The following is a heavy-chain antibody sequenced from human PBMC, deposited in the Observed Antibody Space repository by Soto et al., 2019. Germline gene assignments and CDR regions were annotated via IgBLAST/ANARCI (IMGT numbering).Heavy chain of an antibody. V-gene: IGHV4-59*01. J-gene: IGHJ4*02. D-gene: IGHD4-17*01. CDR3: ARDTRDGDFFDY. CDR2: IYYSGST. CDR1: GGSISSYY. Sequence: SETLSLTCTVSGGSISSYYWGWIRQPPGKGLEWIGYIYYSGSTNYNPSLKSRVTISVDTSKNQFSLKLSSVTAADTAVYYCARDTRDGDFFDYWGQGTLVTVSS.